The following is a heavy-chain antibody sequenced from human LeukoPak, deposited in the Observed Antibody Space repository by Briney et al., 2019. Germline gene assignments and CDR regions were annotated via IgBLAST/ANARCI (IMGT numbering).Heavy chain of an antibody. Sequence: GASVKVSCKASGYTFTSYYMHWVRQAPGQGLEWMGIINPSGGSTSYAQKFQGRVTMTRDMSTSRVYMELSSLRSEDTAVYYCARDQRTIPTNYWGQGTLVTVSS. D-gene: IGHD2-2*02. J-gene: IGHJ4*02. CDR3: ARDQRTIPTNY. V-gene: IGHV1-46*01. CDR2: INPSGGST. CDR1: GYTFTSYY.